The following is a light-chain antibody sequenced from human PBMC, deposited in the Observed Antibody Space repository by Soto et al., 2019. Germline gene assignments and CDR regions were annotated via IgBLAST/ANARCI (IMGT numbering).Light chain of an antibody. J-gene: IGLJ1*01. CDR1: SSDVGCYNL. CDR2: DGS. V-gene: IGLV2-23*01. Sequence: QSVLTQPASVSGSPGQSITISCTGTSSDVGCYNLVSWYQQHPGKAPKLLIYDGSKRPSGVSNRFSESKSGNTASLTISGLQAEDEADYYCCSYVGNSAWVFGSGTKVTVL. CDR3: CSYVGNSAWV.